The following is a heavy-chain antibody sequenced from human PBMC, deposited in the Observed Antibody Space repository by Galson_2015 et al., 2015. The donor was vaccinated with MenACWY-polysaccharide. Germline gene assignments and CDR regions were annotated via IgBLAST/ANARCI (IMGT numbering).Heavy chain of an antibody. CDR3: AKDYSIPWDHFFDY. J-gene: IGHJ4*02. CDR2: ISDSGDTT. D-gene: IGHD6-13*01. Sequence: SLRLSCAASGFILNNYAMTWVRQAPGQGLEWVSSISDSGDTTFYADSVKGRFTISRNNSKSTLYLQMDSLRAEDAAIYYCAKDYSIPWDHFFDYWGQGTLVTVSS. V-gene: IGHV3-23*01. CDR1: GFILNNYA.